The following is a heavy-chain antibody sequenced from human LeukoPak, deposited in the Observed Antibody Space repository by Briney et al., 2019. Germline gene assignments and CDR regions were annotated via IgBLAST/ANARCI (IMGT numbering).Heavy chain of an antibody. V-gene: IGHV1-46*01. CDR2: INPSGGST. J-gene: IGHJ3*02. CDR3: ARGRHSYDSSDYYYEGDGFDI. D-gene: IGHD3-22*01. Sequence: ASVKVSCKASGDSFTGYYMHWVRQAPGQGLEWMGIINPSGGSTSYAQKFQGRVTMTRDMSTSTVYIERSNLRSEDTAVYYCARGRHSYDSSDYYYEGDGFDIWGQGTMVTVSS. CDR1: GDSFTGYY.